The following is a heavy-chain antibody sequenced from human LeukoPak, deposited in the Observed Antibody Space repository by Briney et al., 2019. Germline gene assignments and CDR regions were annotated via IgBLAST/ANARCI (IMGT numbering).Heavy chain of an antibody. CDR1: GFTFSNYA. J-gene: IGHJ4*02. V-gene: IGHV3-23*01. D-gene: IGHD2-2*02. CDR3: AKDRAVVVVPAAIGVYSY. Sequence: GGSLRLSCAASGFTFSNYAMSWVRQAPGKGLEWVSAIGGRGGSTYYADSVKGRFTITRDNSKNTLYMQMDSLRAEDTAVYYCAKDRAVVVVPAAIGVYSYWGQGTLVTVSS. CDR2: IGGRGGST.